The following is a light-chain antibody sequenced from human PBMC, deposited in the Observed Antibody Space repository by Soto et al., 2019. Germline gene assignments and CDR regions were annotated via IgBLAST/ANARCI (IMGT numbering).Light chain of an antibody. Sequence: EIVMTHSPATLSVSPGERATLSCRASQSVSSNLAWYQQKPGQAPRLLIYGASTRATGIPARFSGSGSGTEFTLTISSLQSEDFAVYYCQQYNNWPPWTFGQGTKWIS. V-gene: IGKV3-15*01. CDR2: GAS. CDR3: QQYNNWPPWT. CDR1: QSVSSN. J-gene: IGKJ1*01.